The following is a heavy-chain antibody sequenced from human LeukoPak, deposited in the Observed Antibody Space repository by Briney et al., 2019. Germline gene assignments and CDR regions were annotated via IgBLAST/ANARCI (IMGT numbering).Heavy chain of an antibody. D-gene: IGHD3-22*01. Sequence: GGSLRLSCAASGFTFSSYAVHWVRQAPGKGLEWVAVISYDGSNKYYADSVKGRFTISRDNSKNTLYLQMNSLRAEDTAVYYCARTMILMGYYFDYWGQGTLVTVSS. V-gene: IGHV3-30*04. CDR2: ISYDGSNK. CDR1: GFTFSSYA. J-gene: IGHJ4*02. CDR3: ARTMILMGYYFDY.